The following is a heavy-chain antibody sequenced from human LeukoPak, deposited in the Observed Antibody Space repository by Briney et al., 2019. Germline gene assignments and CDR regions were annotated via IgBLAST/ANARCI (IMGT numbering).Heavy chain of an antibody. Sequence: SETLSLTCTVSGGSISSYYWSWLRQPPGKGLEWIGYIYYSGSTNYNPSLKSRVTISVDTSKNQFSLKLSSVTAADTAVYYCARTSYSYPLDYWGQGTLVTVSS. J-gene: IGHJ4*02. CDR2: IYYSGST. CDR3: ARTSYSYPLDY. D-gene: IGHD3-16*02. CDR1: GGSISSYY. V-gene: IGHV4-59*01.